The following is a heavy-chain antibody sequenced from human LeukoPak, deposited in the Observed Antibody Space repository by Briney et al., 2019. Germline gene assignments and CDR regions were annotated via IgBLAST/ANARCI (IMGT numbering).Heavy chain of an antibody. CDR1: GFTFSSYG. Sequence: QPGRSLRLSCAASGFTFSSYGMHWVRQAPGKGLEWVAVISYDGSNKYYADSVKGRFTISRDNAKNSLYLQMNSLRAEDTAVYYCARDRWADSSGYPDYWGQGTLVTVSS. V-gene: IGHV3-30*03. CDR3: ARDRWADSSGYPDY. J-gene: IGHJ4*02. CDR2: ISYDGSNK. D-gene: IGHD3-22*01.